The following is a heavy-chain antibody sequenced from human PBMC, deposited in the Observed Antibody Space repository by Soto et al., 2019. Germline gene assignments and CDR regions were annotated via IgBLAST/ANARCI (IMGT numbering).Heavy chain of an antibody. CDR3: ARMATFGSLNWFDP. V-gene: IGHV1-8*01. Sequence: ASVKVSCKASGYSFTNNDVSWARQATGQGLEWMGWMKPGSGDTGYAQKFQGRATMTRDISIATAYMELSSLRSDDTAIYYCARMATFGSLNWFDPWGQGTLVTVAS. J-gene: IGHJ5*02. D-gene: IGHD3-16*01. CDR2: MKPGSGDT. CDR1: GYSFTNND.